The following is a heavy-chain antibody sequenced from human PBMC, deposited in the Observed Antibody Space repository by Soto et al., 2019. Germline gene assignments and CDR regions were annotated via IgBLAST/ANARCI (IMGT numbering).Heavy chain of an antibody. D-gene: IGHD3-16*02. Sequence: QVQLVQSGAEVKKPGASVKVSCKASGYTFTSYGISWVRQAPGQGLEWMGWISAYNGNTNYAQKLQGRVTMTTDTSTGTAYMELRSLRSDDTAVYYCARLGRLRLGELSLYGSWFDPWGQGTLVTVSS. V-gene: IGHV1-18*04. CDR1: GYTFTSYG. CDR2: ISAYNGNT. CDR3: ARLGRLRLGELSLYGSWFDP. J-gene: IGHJ5*02.